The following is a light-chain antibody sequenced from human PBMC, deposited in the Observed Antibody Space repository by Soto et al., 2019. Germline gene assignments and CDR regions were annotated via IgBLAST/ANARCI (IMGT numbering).Light chain of an antibody. CDR3: QQYGSSPSLS. CDR2: GAS. CDR1: QSISSH. Sequence: EIVLTQSPGTLSLSPGERATLSCRATQSISSHLAWYQQRPGQAPRLLIYGASNRATGIPDTFSGSGSGTDFTLSITRLEPEDFAVYYCQQYGSSPSLSFGGGTKVEIK. J-gene: IGKJ4*01. V-gene: IGKV3-20*01.